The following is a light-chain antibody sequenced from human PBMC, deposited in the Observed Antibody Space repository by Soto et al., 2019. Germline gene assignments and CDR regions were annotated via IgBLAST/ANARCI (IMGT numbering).Light chain of an antibody. Sequence: NFMLTQPHSVSESPVKTVTISCTRSIGSIASNYVQWYQQRPGSSPTTVIFEDNQRPSGVPDRFSGSIDSSSNSASLTISGLKTEDEADYYCQSFDSSNQVFGGGTKLTVL. V-gene: IGLV6-57*01. CDR1: IGSIASNY. J-gene: IGLJ3*02. CDR2: EDN. CDR3: QSFDSSNQV.